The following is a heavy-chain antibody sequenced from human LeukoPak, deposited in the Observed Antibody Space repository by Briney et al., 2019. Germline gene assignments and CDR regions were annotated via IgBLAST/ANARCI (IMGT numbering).Heavy chain of an antibody. CDR1: GGTFSSYA. V-gene: IGHV1-69*13. D-gene: IGHD3-22*01. CDR3: ARGLDSSGYYGEFRFDP. Sequence: ASVKVSCKASGGTFSSYAISWVRQAPGQGLEWMGGIIPIFGTANYAQKFQGRVTITADESTSTAYMELSSLRSEDTAVYYCARGLDSSGYYGEFRFDPWGQGTLVTVSS. CDR2: IIPIFGTA. J-gene: IGHJ5*02.